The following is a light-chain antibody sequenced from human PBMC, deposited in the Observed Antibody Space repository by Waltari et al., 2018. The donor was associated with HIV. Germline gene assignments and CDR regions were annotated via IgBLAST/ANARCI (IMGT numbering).Light chain of an antibody. V-gene: IGLV1-44*01. J-gene: IGLJ1*01. CDR3: AAWEDSLNGQGV. CDR1: NSNIGSNT. Sequence: QSVLTQPPSASGTPGQRVTISCSGSNSNIGSNTVNWYQQVPGMAPKLVIYGNNQRPPGVSDRFSVSKSGTSASLAISGLQSEDEADYYCAAWEDSLNGQGVFGTGTRVTVL. CDR2: GNN.